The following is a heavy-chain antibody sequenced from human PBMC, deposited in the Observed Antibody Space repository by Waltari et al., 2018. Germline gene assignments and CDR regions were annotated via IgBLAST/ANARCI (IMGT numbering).Heavy chain of an antibody. V-gene: IGHV1-2*02. CDR1: GYTFTGYY. Sequence: QVQLVQSGAEVKKPGASVKVSCKASGYTFTGYYMHWVRQAPGQGLEWRGWINPNSCGTNDAQKFQGRVTMTRNTSISTAYMERSRLRSDDTAVYYCARGPAAASSEYYCDYWGQGTLVTVSS. CDR2: INPNSCGT. CDR3: ARGPAAASSEYYCDY. D-gene: IGHD2-2*01. J-gene: IGHJ4*02.